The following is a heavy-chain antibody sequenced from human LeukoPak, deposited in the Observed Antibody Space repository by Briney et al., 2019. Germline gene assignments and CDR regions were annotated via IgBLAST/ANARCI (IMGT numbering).Heavy chain of an antibody. CDR1: GFTFSTCA. CDR3: ARDRSGLMDV. CDR2: ISYDGSNK. Sequence: PGGSLRLSCAASGFTFSTCAMTWVRQAPGKGLEWVAVISYDGSNKYYADSVKGRFTISRDNSKNTLYLQMNSLRAEDTAVYYCARDRSGLMDVWGKGTTVTVSS. V-gene: IGHV3-30*04. J-gene: IGHJ6*04.